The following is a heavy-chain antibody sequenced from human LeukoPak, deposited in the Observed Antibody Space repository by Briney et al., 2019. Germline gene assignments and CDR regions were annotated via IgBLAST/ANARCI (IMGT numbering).Heavy chain of an antibody. CDR3: ASHVDTAMARIAAAGSVDY. D-gene: IGHD5-18*01. CDR1: GGSFSSYY. V-gene: IGHV4-34*01. J-gene: IGHJ4*02. Sequence: SESLSLTCAVYGGSFSSYYWSWIRQPPGKGLEWIGENNHSGSTNYNPSLKSRVTISVDTSKNQFSLKLSSVTAADTAVYYCASHVDTAMARIAAAGSVDYWGQGTLVTVSS. CDR2: NNHSGST.